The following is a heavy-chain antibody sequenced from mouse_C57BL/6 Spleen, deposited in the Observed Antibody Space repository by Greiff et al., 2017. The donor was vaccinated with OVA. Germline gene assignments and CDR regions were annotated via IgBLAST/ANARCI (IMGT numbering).Heavy chain of an antibody. CDR3: TTCYSNFEWFAY. V-gene: IGHV14-4*01. CDR1: GFNIKDDY. D-gene: IGHD2-5*01. CDR2: IDPENGDT. Sequence: VQLQQSGAELVRPGASVKLSCTASGFNIKDDYMHWVKQRPEQGLEWIGWIDPENGDTEYASKFQGKATITADTSSNTAYLQLSSLTSEDTAVYYCTTCYSNFEWFAYWGQGTLVTVSA. J-gene: IGHJ3*01.